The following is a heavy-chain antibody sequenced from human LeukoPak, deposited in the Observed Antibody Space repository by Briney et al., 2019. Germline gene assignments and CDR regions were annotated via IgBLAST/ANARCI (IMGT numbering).Heavy chain of an antibody. CDR2: IYYSGST. CDR1: GGSISSGDYY. Sequence: SETLSLTCTVSGGSISSGDYYWRWIRQPPGKGLEWIGYIYYSGSTYYNPSLKSRVTISVDTSKNQFSLKLSSVTAADTAVYYCARVRYCSSTSCYTYYYYMDVWGKGTTVTVS. D-gene: IGHD2-2*02. V-gene: IGHV4-30-4*08. CDR3: ARVRYCSSTSCYTYYYYMDV. J-gene: IGHJ6*03.